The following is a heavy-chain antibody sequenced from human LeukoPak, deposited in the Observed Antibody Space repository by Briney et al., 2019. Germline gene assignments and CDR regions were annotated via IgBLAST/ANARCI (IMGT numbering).Heavy chain of an antibody. V-gene: IGHV3-66*01. CDR1: GFTVSSNY. D-gene: IGHD4-17*01. J-gene: IGHJ6*02. Sequence: GGSLRLSCAASGFTVSSNYMSWVRQAPGKGLEWVSVIYSGGSTYYADSVKGRFTIFRDNSKNTLYLQMNSLRAEDTAVYYCARSGPIYGDYVEYYYYYGMDVWGQGTTVTVSS. CDR2: IYSGGST. CDR3: ARSGPIYGDYVEYYYYYGMDV.